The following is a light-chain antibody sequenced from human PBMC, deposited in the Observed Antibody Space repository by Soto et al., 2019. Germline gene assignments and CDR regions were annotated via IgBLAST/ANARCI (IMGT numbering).Light chain of an antibody. J-gene: IGKJ1*01. CDR3: QQYHSYSRT. CDR2: GAS. V-gene: IGKV3-15*01. Sequence: EIAMTQSPATLSVSPGESATLSCRASQSVSSNLAWYQQKPGQAPSLLIYGASTRATGTPARFSGSGSATEFTLSISSLQPDDFATYYCQQYHSYSRTFGQGTKVDI. CDR1: QSVSSN.